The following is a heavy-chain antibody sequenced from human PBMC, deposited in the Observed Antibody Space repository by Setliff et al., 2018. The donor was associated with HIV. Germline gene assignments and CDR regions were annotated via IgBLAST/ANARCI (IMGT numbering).Heavy chain of an antibody. CDR2: VHNSAGS. J-gene: IGHJ5*01. CDR3: ARGGAVSADFDS. CDR1: GDSVSGYY. V-gene: IGHV4-59*10. Sequence: SETLSLTCAVSGDSVSGYYWSWIRQPAGRGLEWIGRVHNSAGSNYNPSLKSRVTMSVDTAKNQLSLKLTAVSAADTAVYYCARGGAVSADFDSWGQGTLVTVSS. D-gene: IGHD3-16*01.